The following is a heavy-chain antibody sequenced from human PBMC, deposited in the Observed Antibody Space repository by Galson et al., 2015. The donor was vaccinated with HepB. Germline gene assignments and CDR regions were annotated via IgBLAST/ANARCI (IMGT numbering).Heavy chain of an antibody. CDR3: ARDLFYYDSRNDAFDI. D-gene: IGHD3-22*01. Sequence: ETLSLTCTVSGGSISSYYWSWIRQPAGKGLEWIGRIYTSGSTNYNPPLKSRVTMSVDTSKNQFSLKLSSVTAADTAVYYCARDLFYYDSRNDAFDIWGQGTMVTVSS. J-gene: IGHJ3*02. V-gene: IGHV4-4*07. CDR1: GGSISSYY. CDR2: IYTSGST.